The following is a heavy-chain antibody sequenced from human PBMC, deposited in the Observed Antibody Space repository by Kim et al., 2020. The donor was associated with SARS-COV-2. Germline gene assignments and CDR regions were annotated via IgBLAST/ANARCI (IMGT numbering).Heavy chain of an antibody. CDR3: AKQSHGGVIAPTSSY. Sequence: GGSLRLSCAASGFTFSSYAMSWVRQAPGKGLEWVSAISGSGGSTYYADSVKGRFTISRDNSNNTLYLQMNSLRGEDTAVYYCAKQSHGGVIAPTSSYWGQGTLVTVSS. D-gene: IGHD3-16*02. V-gene: IGHV3-23*01. CDR2: ISGSGGST. CDR1: GFTFSSYA. J-gene: IGHJ4*02.